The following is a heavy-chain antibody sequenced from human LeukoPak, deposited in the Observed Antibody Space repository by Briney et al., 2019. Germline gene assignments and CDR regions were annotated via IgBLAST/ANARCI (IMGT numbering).Heavy chain of an antibody. D-gene: IGHD4-23*01. CDR3: ARDYGGSSPFDY. Sequence: GGSLRLSCAASGFTVSSNYMSWVRQAPGKGLEWVSVIYSCGSTYYADSVKGRFTISRDNAKNSLYLHMNSLRAEDTAVYYCARDYGGSSPFDYWGQGTLVTVSS. J-gene: IGHJ4*02. V-gene: IGHV3-66*03. CDR1: GFTVSSNY. CDR2: IYSCGST.